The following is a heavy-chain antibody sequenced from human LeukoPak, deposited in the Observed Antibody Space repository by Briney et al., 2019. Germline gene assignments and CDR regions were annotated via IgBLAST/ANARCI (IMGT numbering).Heavy chain of an antibody. CDR1: GFTFTTHS. D-gene: IGHD2-2*01. CDR2: ISSSSSYI. V-gene: IGHV3-21*01. Sequence: KPGGSLRLSCAASGFTFTTHSMNWVRQAPGKGLEWVSSISSSSSYIYYADSVKGRFTISRDNAKNSLYLQMNSLRAEDTAVYYCARDPLTPYCSSTSCYQDYWGQGTLVTVSS. CDR3: ARDPLTPYCSSTSCYQDY. J-gene: IGHJ4*02.